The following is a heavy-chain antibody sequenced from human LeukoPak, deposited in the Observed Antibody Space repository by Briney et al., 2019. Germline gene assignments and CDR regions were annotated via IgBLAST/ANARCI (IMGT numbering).Heavy chain of an antibody. CDR2: ISPSGSDK. J-gene: IGHJ4*02. CDR3: ARAPDCSGGSCYSFGVTAYYFDY. D-gene: IGHD2-15*01. V-gene: IGHV3-11*01. CDR1: GFTFSDYY. Sequence: PGGSLRLSCAASGFTFSDYYMTWIRQAPGKGLEWVSYISPSGSDKYYADSVKGRFTISRDNAKNSLYLQMNSLRAEDTAVYYCARAPDCSGGSCYSFGVTAYYFDYWGQGTLVTVSS.